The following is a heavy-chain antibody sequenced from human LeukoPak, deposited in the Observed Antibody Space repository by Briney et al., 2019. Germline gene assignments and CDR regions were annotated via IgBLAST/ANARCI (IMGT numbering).Heavy chain of an antibody. D-gene: IGHD1-26*01. V-gene: IGHV5-51*01. CDR2: IYPGDSHT. CDR3: ARRSYSGSPDY. CDR1: GYSFTSYW. Sequence: GESLQISCKGSGYSFTSYWISWVRQMPGKGLEWMGIIYPGDSHTRYSPSFQGQVTISADKSISTAYLQWSSLQASDTAMYYCARRSYSGSPDYWGQGTLVTVSS. J-gene: IGHJ4*02.